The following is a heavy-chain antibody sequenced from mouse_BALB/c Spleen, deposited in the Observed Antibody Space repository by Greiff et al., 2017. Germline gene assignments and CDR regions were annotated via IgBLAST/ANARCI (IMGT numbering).Heavy chain of an antibody. CDR3: ATGRPPFAY. D-gene: IGHD4-1*01. CDR1: GFTFSSYT. J-gene: IGHJ3*01. Sequence: EVQLVESGGGLVQPGGSLKLSCAASGFTFSSYTMSWVRQTPEKRLEWVAYISNGGGSTYYPDTVKGLFTISRDNAKNTLYLQMSSLKSEDTAMYYCATGRPPFAYWGQGTLVTVSA. CDR2: ISNGGGST. V-gene: IGHV5-12-2*01.